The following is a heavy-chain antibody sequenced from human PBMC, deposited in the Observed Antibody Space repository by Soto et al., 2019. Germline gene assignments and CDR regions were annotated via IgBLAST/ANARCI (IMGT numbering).Heavy chain of an antibody. V-gene: IGHV3-73*01. Sequence: EVQLVESGGGLVQPGGSLKLSCAASGFTFSGSAMHWVRQASGKGLEWVGRIRSKANSYATAYAASVKGRFTISRDDSKNPAYLQMNSLKTEDTAVYYCTSSVRGYGWFDYWGQGTLVTVSS. CDR2: IRSKANSYAT. D-gene: IGHD5-12*01. CDR1: GFTFSGSA. CDR3: TSSVRGYGWFDY. J-gene: IGHJ4*02.